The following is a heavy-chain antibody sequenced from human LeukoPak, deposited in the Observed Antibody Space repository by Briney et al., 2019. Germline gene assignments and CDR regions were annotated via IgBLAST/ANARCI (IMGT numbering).Heavy chain of an antibody. D-gene: IGHD5-24*01. CDR1: GGSFSGYY. CDR2: INHSGST. Sequence: PSETLSLTCAVYGGSFSGYYWSWIRQPPGKGLEWIGEINHSGSTNYNPSLKSRVTISVDTSKNQFSLKLSSVTAADTAVYYCARGERRLQLHLYFQHWGQGTLVTVSS. CDR3: ARGERRLQLHLYFQH. V-gene: IGHV4-34*01. J-gene: IGHJ1*01.